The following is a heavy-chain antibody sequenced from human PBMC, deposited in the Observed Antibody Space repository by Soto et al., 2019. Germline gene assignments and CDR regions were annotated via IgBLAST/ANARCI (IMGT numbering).Heavy chain of an antibody. J-gene: IGHJ4*02. CDR3: ARHFSVDYFDD. Sequence: PSETLSLTCTVSGGSISSGGYYWNWIRQHPGKGLEWIGYIYYIGSTYYNPSLKSRVTISLDTSKNQFSLKLSSVTAADTAVYYCARHFSVDYFDDWGQGALVTVSS. CDR1: GGSISSGGYY. CDR2: IYYIGST. V-gene: IGHV4-31*03.